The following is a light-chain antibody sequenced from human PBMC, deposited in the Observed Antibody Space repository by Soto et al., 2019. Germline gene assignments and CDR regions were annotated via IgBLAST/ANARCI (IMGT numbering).Light chain of an antibody. V-gene: IGLV2-14*03. CDR3: SSFSNSDTPYV. Sequence: QSALAQPASVSGSPGQSITISCAGSSRDIGGYDFVSWYRQHPGEVPKLIIFDVSDRPSGVSDRFSGSKSGDTASLTISGLQVEDEADYYCSSFSNSDTPYVFGTGTKLTVL. CDR2: DVS. CDR1: SRDIGGYDF. J-gene: IGLJ1*01.